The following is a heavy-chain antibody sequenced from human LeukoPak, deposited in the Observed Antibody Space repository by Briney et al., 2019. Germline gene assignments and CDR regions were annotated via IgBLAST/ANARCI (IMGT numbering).Heavy chain of an antibody. V-gene: IGHV4-4*07. Sequence: SETLSLTCTVSSGSISNFHWTWIRQPAGKGLEWIGRVFTSGSTNYNPSLKSRVTMSVDTSKNQFSLKLSSVTAADTAVYYCARSPGFGELSWAPVYYMDVWGKGTTVTISS. J-gene: IGHJ6*03. D-gene: IGHD3-10*01. CDR3: ARSPGFGELSWAPVYYMDV. CDR2: VFTSGST. CDR1: SGSISNFH.